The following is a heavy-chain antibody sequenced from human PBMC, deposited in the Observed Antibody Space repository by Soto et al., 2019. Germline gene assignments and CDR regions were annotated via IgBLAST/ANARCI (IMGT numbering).Heavy chain of an antibody. CDR2: ISHSGRT. J-gene: IGHJ4*02. D-gene: IGHD6-13*01. V-gene: IGHV4-34*01. CDR1: GGSFTGYY. CDR3: ARNGGSTWYYFDS. Sequence: SETLSLTCAVNGGSFTGYYGAWIRQSPGKGLEWIGEISHSGRTNYNPSIKSRVTISVDTSKNQFSLKVSSVTAADTGMYYCARNGGSTWYYFDSWGQGTVVTVS.